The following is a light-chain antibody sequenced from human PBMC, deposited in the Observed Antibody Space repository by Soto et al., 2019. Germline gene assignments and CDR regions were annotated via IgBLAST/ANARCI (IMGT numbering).Light chain of an antibody. J-gene: IGKJ1*01. V-gene: IGKV3-20*01. CDR1: QPVSSKY. Sequence: EIVMTQSPATLSVSPGERATLSCWASQPVSSKYLGWYQQKPGQAPRLLIYGASSRANGIPDRFSGSGSGTDFTLTISRLEPEDFAVYYCQQYGSSPPWTFGQGTKVDIK. CDR2: GAS. CDR3: QQYGSSPPWT.